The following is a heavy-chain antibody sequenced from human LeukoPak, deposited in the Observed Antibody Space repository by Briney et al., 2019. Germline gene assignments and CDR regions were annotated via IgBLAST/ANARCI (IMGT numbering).Heavy chain of an antibody. CDR2: IIPIFGTA. J-gene: IGHJ4*02. D-gene: IGHD6-6*01. CDR1: GGTFSSYA. V-gene: IGHV1-69*05. CDR3: ASLSSSSPPRFDY. Sequence: GASVKVSCKASGGTFSSYAISWVRQAPGQGLEWMGGIIPIFGTANYAQKFQGRVTITTDESTSTAYMELSSLRSEDTAVYYCASLSSSSPPRFDYWGQGTLVTVSS.